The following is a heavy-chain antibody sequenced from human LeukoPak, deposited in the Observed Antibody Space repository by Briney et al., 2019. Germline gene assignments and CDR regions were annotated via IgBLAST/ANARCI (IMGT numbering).Heavy chain of an antibody. CDR1: GYTFTGYY. J-gene: IGHJ4*02. V-gene: IGHV1-2*02. CDR2: ISPNSGGT. CDR3: ARGFHPHYYDSSGYYY. Sequence: ASVKVSCKASGYTFTGYYMHWVRQAPGQGLEWMGWISPNSGGTNYAQKFQGRVTMTRDTSISTAYMELSRLRSDDTAVYYCARGFHPHYYDSSGYYYWGQGTLVTVSS. D-gene: IGHD3-22*01.